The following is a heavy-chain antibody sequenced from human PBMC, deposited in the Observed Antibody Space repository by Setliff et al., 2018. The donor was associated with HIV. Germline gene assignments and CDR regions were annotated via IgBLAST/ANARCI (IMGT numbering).Heavy chain of an antibody. CDR2: IFYTGRN. Sequence: SETLSLTCSVSGGSISSYYWSWIRQPPGKGLEWIGYIFYTGRNNYNPSLKGRVTISVDTSKNQFSLRLTSVTAADTAVYYCARELLGSNGVFDHWGQGTLVTVSS. D-gene: IGHD2-8*01. CDR3: ARELLGSNGVFDH. CDR1: GGSISSYY. J-gene: IGHJ4*02. V-gene: IGHV4-59*01.